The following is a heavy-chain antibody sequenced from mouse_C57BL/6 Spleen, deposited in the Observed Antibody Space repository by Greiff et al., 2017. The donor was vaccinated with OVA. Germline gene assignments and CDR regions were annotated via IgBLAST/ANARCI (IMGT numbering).Heavy chain of an antibody. D-gene: IGHD4-1*01. Sequence: EVQLVESGGGLVKPGGSLKLSCAASGFTFSDYGMHWVRQAPEKGLEWVAYISSGSSTIYYADTVKGRFTISRDNAKNTLFLQMTSLRSEDTAMYYCASALTARGPFAYWGQGILVTVSA. CDR1: GFTFSDYG. CDR2: ISSGSSTI. J-gene: IGHJ3*01. V-gene: IGHV5-17*01. CDR3: ASALTARGPFAY.